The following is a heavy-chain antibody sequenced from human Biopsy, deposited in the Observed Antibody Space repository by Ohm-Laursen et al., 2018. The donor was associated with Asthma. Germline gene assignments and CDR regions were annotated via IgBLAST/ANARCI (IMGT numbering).Heavy chain of an antibody. J-gene: IGHJ2*01. Sequence: GTLSLTCAVSGGSVSSGSYYWSWIRQPPGKGLAWVSYISYSGSTDYNPSLKSRLTISMDTSKNQFSLKLSSVTAADTAVYYCARVPTTPRYFDLWGRDTLVTVSS. D-gene: IGHD2-15*01. CDR3: ARVPTTPRYFDL. V-gene: IGHV4-61*01. CDR2: ISYSGST. CDR1: GGSVSSGSYY.